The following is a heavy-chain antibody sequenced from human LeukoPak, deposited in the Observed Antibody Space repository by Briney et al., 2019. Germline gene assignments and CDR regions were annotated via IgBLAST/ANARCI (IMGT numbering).Heavy chain of an antibody. Sequence: GGSLRLSCAASGFTFNSFGMHWVRQAPGKGLEWVAFIWYDGSIKYYADSVKGRFTMSRDNSKNTLYLHMNSLRAEDTAVYYCAKDARYYGSGSYRHFDYWGQGTLVTVSS. CDR1: GFTFNSFG. CDR3: AKDARYYGSGSYRHFDY. V-gene: IGHV3-30*02. J-gene: IGHJ4*02. D-gene: IGHD3-10*01. CDR2: IWYDGSIK.